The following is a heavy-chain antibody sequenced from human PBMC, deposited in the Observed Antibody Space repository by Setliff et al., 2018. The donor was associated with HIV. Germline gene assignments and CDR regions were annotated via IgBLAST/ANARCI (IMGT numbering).Heavy chain of an antibody. CDR3: ARSVAPPEVFDI. V-gene: IGHV1-69*06. J-gene: IGHJ3*02. CDR2: IIPIFGTA. Sequence: SVKVSCKASGGSFTTYAISWVRQAPGQGFEWMGGIIPIFGTANYAQKVQGRVTMTADTSTNTAYMELRSLRSDDTAVYYCARSVAPPEVFDIWGQGTMVTVSS. CDR1: GGSFTTYA.